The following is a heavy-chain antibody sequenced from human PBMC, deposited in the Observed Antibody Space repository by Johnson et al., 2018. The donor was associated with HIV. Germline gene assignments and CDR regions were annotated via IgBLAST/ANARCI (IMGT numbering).Heavy chain of an antibody. CDR3: ASTLTGDFGAFDI. D-gene: IGHD7-27*01. Sequence: MQLVESGGGMVQPGGSLKLSCAASGFTFSSYWMSWVRQAPGKGLEWVANIKQDGSEKYYVDSVKGRFTISRDNAKNSLYLQMTSLRAEDTAVYYCASTLTGDFGAFDIWGQGTMVTVSS. J-gene: IGHJ3*02. CDR2: IKQDGSEK. CDR1: GFTFSSYW. V-gene: IGHV3-7*03.